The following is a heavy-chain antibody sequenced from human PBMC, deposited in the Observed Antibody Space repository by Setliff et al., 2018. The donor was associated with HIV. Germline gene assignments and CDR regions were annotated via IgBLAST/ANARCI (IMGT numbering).Heavy chain of an antibody. Sequence: PSETLSLTCAVSGGSISSGGYSWSWIRQPPGKGLEWIGYIYHSGSTYYNPSLKSRVTISVDRSKNQFSLKLSSVTAADTAVYYCARYSTLTTNFDYWGQGTLVTVSS. J-gene: IGHJ4*02. D-gene: IGHD4-17*01. CDR2: IYHSGST. CDR1: GGSISSGGYS. CDR3: ARYSTLTTNFDY. V-gene: IGHV4-30-2*01.